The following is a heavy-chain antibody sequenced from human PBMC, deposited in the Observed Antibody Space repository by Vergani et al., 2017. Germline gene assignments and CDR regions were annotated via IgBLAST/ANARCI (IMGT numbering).Heavy chain of an antibody. CDR2: ISSSSSTI. CDR1: GFTFSSYG. D-gene: IGHD3-22*01. V-gene: IGHV3-48*01. CDR3: AKSTENNYYDTPLDY. Sequence: EVQLLESGGGLVQPGGSLRLSCAASGFTFSSYGMHWVRQAPGKGLEWVSYISSSSSTIYYADSVKGRFTISRDNAKNSLYLQMNSLRAEDTAVYYCAKSTENNYYDTPLDYWGQGTLVTVSS. J-gene: IGHJ4*02.